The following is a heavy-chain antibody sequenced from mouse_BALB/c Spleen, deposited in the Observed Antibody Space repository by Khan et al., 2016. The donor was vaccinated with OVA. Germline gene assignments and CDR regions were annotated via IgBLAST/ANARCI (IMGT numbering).Heavy chain of an antibody. CDR3: ARVYGGDFDY. CDR1: GFSITSDYA. Sequence: EVQLVETGPGLVKPSQSLSLTCTVTGFSITSDYAWNWIRQLPGNKLEWLGYISYSGNTNYNPSLKSRISVTRDTSKNQFFLQLNSVTTEDTATDYCARVYGGDFDYWGQGTTLTVSS. J-gene: IGHJ2*01. D-gene: IGHD2-10*02. V-gene: IGHV3-2*02. CDR2: ISYSGNT.